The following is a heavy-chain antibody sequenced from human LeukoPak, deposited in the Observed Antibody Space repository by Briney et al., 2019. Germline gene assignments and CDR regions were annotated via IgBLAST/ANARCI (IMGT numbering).Heavy chain of an antibody. J-gene: IGHJ4*02. CDR3: ARGSAYTYFDY. CDR2: IYYSGST. CDR1: GGSISSYY. Sequence: PSETLSLTCTVSGGSISSYYWSWTRQPPGKGLEWIGYIYYSGSTNYNPSLKSRVTISVDTSKNQFSLKLSSVTAADTAVYYCARGSAYTYFDYWGQGTLVTVSS. V-gene: IGHV4-59*08. D-gene: IGHD4-11*01.